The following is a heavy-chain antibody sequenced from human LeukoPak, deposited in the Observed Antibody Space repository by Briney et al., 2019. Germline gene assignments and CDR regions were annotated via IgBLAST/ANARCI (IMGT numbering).Heavy chain of an antibody. CDR1: SGSISSSSYY. CDR2: IYYSGST. J-gene: IGHJ4*02. CDR3: ARLERRAGYCSGGSCYSGRVGIDY. Sequence: NSSETLSLTCTVSSGSISSSSYYWGWIRQPPGKGLEWIGSIYYSGSTYYNPSLKSRVTISVDTSKNQFSLKLSSVTAADTAVYYCARLERRAGYCSGGSCYSGRVGIDYWGQGTLVTVSS. D-gene: IGHD2-15*01. V-gene: IGHV4-39*01.